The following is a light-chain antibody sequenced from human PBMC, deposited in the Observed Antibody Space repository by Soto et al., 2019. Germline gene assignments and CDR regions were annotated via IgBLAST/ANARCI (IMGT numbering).Light chain of an antibody. Sequence: NFMLTQAHSVSESPGKTVTISCTRSSGSIASNYVQWYQQRPGGAPTTVIYEDDQRPSGVPDRFSGSIDSSSNSASLTISGLKTEHEADYYCQSYDSSNPVVFGGGTKLTVL. CDR3: QSYDSSNPVV. CDR2: EDD. CDR1: SGSIASNY. J-gene: IGLJ2*01. V-gene: IGLV6-57*03.